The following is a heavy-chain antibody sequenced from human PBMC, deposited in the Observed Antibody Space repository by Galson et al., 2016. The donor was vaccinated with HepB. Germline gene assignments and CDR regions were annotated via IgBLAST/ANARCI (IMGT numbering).Heavy chain of an antibody. J-gene: IGHJ4*02. CDR1: GITVSGHY. CDR2: IDSGGRT. Sequence: SLRLSCAASGITVSGHYMNWVRQAPGKGLEWVSVIDSGGRTNYADSVKGRFTISRDNSKNTLYLQMNSLRPEDTAIYYCARDTSGWSFDYWGQGTLVTVSS. D-gene: IGHD6-19*01. CDR3: ARDTSGWSFDY. V-gene: IGHV3-53*01.